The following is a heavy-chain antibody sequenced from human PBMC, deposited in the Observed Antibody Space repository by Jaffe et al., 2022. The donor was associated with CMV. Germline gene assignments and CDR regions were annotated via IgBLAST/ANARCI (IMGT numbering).Heavy chain of an antibody. CDR1: GGSISSSSYY. Sequence: QLQLQESGPGLVKPSETLSLTCTVSGGSISSSSYYWGWIRQPPGKGLEWIGSIYYSGSTYYNPSLKSRVTISVDTSKNQFSLKLSSVTAADTAVYYCARHPPWGYSYGSFPYYFDYWGQGTLVTVSS. J-gene: IGHJ4*02. D-gene: IGHD5-18*01. CDR2: IYYSGST. CDR3: ARHPPWGYSYGSFPYYFDY. V-gene: IGHV4-39*01.